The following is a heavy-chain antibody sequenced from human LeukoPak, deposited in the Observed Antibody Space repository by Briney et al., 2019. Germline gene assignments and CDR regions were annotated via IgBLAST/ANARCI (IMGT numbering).Heavy chain of an antibody. D-gene: IGHD6-13*01. V-gene: IGHV4-59*01. CDR2: IYYSGST. Sequence: SETLSLTCTVSGGSISSYYWSWIRQPPGKGLEWIGYIYYSGSTNYNPSLKSRVTISVDTSKNQFSLKLSSVTAADTAVYYCARVSAIAAAGNIFDMWGQGTVVTVSS. CDR1: GGSISSYY. J-gene: IGHJ3*02. CDR3: ARVSAIAAAGNIFDM.